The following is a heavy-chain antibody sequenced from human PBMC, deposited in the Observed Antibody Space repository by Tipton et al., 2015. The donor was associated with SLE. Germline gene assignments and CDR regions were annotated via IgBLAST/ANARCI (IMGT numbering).Heavy chain of an antibody. Sequence: TLSLTCAVYGGSFSGYYWSWIRQPPGKGLEWIGEINHSGSTNYNPSLKSRVTISVDTSKNQFTLKLSSVTAADTAVYYCARGGVNGYSDLWGRGTVVTVSA. D-gene: IGHD3-16*02. CDR3: ARGGVNGYSDL. CDR2: INHSGST. CDR1: GGSFSGYY. V-gene: IGHV4-34*01. J-gene: IGHJ2*01.